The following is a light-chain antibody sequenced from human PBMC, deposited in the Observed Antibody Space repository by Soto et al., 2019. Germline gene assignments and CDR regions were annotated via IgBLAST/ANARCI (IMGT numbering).Light chain of an antibody. J-gene: IGKJ5*01. CDR3: QQYNSTIT. Sequence: DIQSTQSPSNLCASLGDRVTITFRASQSISSWLAWYQQKPGKAPKLLIYDASSLESGVPSRFSGSGSGTEFTLTISSLQPDDFATYYCQQYNSTITFGQGTRLEIK. CDR1: QSISSW. V-gene: IGKV1-5*01. CDR2: DAS.